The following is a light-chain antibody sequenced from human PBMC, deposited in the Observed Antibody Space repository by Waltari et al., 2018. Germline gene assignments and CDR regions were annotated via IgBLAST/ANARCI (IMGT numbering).Light chain of an antibody. J-gene: IGKJ3*01. Sequence: EIVMTQSPATLSVSPGERATLSCRASQSVSSNLAWYQQKPGQPLRLLIFDASRRATGIPARFSGSGSGTEFTLTISRLEPEDFAVYYCQHYGISPPGLFGPGTKVDIK. V-gene: IGKV3-15*01. CDR3: QHYGISPPGL. CDR1: QSVSSN. CDR2: DAS.